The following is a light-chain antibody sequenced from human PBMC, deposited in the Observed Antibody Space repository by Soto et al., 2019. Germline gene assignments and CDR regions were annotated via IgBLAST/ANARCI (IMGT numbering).Light chain of an antibody. J-gene: IGLJ3*02. CDR3: LSADSSGTPWV. CDR2: GNS. Sequence: QSVLTQPPSVSGAPGQRVTISCTGSSSNIGAGYDVHWYQQLPGTAPKLLIYGNSNRPSGVPDRFSGSSSGTIVTLTISGVQAEDEADYYCLSADSSGTPWVFGGGTKVTVL. CDR1: SSNIGAGYD. V-gene: IGLV1-40*01.